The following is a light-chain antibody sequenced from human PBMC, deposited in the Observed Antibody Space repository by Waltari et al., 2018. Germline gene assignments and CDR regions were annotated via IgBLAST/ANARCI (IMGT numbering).Light chain of an antibody. V-gene: IGKV1-27*01. Sequence: DLQMTQSPSSLSASVGDRVTITCRASQDISSYLAWYQQKPGKVPYLLIYAASTFQSGVPSRFSGSGSGTYFTLTISSLQPEDVATYYCQNDVTFGQGTKVEIK. CDR2: AAS. CDR3: QNDVT. J-gene: IGKJ1*01. CDR1: QDISSY.